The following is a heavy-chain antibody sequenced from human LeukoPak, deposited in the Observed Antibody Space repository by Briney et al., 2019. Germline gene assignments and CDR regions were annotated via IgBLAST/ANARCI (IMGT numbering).Heavy chain of an antibody. CDR2: ISSSSSYI. CDR1: GFTFSSYS. J-gene: IGHJ4*02. Sequence: GGSLRLSCAASGFTFSSYSMNWVRQAPGKGLEWVSSISSSSSYIYYADSVKGRFTISRDNAKNSLYLQMNSLRAEDTAVYYCAGEGVGYCSSTSCPFDYWGQGTLVTVSS. CDR3: AGEGVGYCSSTSCPFDY. V-gene: IGHV3-21*01. D-gene: IGHD2-2*01.